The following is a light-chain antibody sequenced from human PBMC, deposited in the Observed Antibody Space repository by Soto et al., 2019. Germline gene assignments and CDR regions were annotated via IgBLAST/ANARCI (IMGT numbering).Light chain of an antibody. CDR1: SSDVGGYNY. Sequence: QSVLTQPPSASGSPGQSVTISCTGTSSDVGGYNYVSWYQQHPGKAPKLLIYEVSKRPSGVSDRFSGSKSANTASLTVSGLQAEGEAQYYCSSYAGSNSVLFGGGTQLTVL. CDR2: EVS. CDR3: SSYAGSNSVL. V-gene: IGLV2-8*01. J-gene: IGLJ2*01.